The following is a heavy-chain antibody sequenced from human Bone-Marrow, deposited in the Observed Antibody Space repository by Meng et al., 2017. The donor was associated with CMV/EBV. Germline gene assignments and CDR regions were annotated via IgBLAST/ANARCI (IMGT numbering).Heavy chain of an antibody. D-gene: IGHD3-3*01. CDR1: GYTFTGYY. CDR2: INPNSGGT. J-gene: IGHJ6*02. Sequence: ASVKVSCKASGYTFTGYYMHWVRQAPGQGLEWMGWINPNSGGTNYAQKFQGRVTMTRDTSISTAYMELSRLRSDDTAVYYCARGAVLRFLEWVHYYYYYGMDVWGQGTTVTVSS. CDR3: ARGAVLRFLEWVHYYYYYGMDV. V-gene: IGHV1-2*02.